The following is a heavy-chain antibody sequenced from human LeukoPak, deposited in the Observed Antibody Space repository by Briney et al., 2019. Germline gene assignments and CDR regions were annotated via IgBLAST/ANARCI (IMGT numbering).Heavy chain of an antibody. Sequence: GGSLRLSCAASGFTFSSSAMSWVRQAPGKGLEWVANIKQDGSEKYYVDSVKGRFTISRDNAKSSLYLQMDSLRAEDTAVYYCARAIGKSEGYWGQGTLVTVSS. CDR2: IKQDGSEK. CDR3: ARAIGKSEGY. J-gene: IGHJ4*02. V-gene: IGHV3-7*01. D-gene: IGHD4-23*01. CDR1: GFTFSSSA.